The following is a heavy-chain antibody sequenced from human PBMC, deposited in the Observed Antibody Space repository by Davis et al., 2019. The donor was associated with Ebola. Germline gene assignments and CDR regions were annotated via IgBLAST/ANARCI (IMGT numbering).Heavy chain of an antibody. CDR3: ATDPPASGYFDY. CDR1: GYTFTSYY. V-gene: IGHV3-30*04. Sequence: SCKASGYTFTSYYMHWVRQAPGKGLEWVAFISYDGRYKFYADSVKGRFTISRDNSKNTLYLQLNSLRTEDTAVYYCATDPPASGYFDYWGQGTLVTVSS. D-gene: IGHD2-15*01. J-gene: IGHJ4*02. CDR2: ISYDGRYK.